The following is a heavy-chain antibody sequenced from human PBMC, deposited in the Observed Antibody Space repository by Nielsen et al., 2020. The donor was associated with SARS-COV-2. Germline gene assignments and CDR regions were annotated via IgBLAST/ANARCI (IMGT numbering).Heavy chain of an antibody. CDR3: ARDYSPFYYDSSVGYAFDI. J-gene: IGHJ3*02. CDR2: IWYDGSNK. V-gene: IGHV3-33*01. D-gene: IGHD3-22*01. Sequence: VRQMPGKGLEWVAVIWYDGSNKYYADSVKGRFTISRDNSKNTLYLQMNSLRAEDTAVYYCARDYSPFYYDSSVGYAFDIWGQGTMVTVSS.